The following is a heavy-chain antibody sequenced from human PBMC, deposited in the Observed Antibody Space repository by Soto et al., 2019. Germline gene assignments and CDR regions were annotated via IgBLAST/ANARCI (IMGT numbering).Heavy chain of an antibody. CDR2: ISAYNGNT. V-gene: IGHV1-18*01. Sequence: QVQLVQSGAEVKKPGASVKVSCKASGYTFTSYGISWVRQAPGQGLEWMGWISAYNGNTNYAQKLQGRVTMTTATSTSKASMELRSLRSDDTAVYYCARDAGVSGELYYWGQGTLVTVSS. J-gene: IGHJ4*02. CDR1: GYTFTSYG. CDR3: ARDAGVSGELYY. D-gene: IGHD3-16*01.